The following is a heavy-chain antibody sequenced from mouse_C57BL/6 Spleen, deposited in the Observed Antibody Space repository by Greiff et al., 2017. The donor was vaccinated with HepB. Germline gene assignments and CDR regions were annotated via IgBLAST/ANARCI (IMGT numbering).Heavy chain of an antibody. CDR2: INPNYGTT. CDR3: ARSGGYAMDY. CDR1: GYSFTDYN. V-gene: IGHV1-39*01. Sequence: VHVTQSGPELVKPGASVKISCKASGYSFTDYNMNWVKQSNGKSLEWIGVINPNYGTTSYNQKFKGKATLTVDQYSSTAYMQLNSLTSEDSAVYYCARSGGYAMDYWGQGTSVTVSS. J-gene: IGHJ4*01.